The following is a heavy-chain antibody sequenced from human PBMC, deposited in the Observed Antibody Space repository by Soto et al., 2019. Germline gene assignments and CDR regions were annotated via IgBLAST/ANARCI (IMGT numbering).Heavy chain of an antibody. J-gene: IGHJ6*02. CDR3: ARDRCSGGSGYSSHYYYGMDV. CDR1: GGTFSSYA. D-gene: IGHD2-15*01. CDR2: IIPIFGTA. V-gene: IGHV1-69*13. Sequence: SVKVSCKASGGTFSSYAISWVRQAPGQGLEWMGGIIPIFGTANYAQKFQGRVTITADESTSTAYMELSSLRSEDTAVYYCARDRCSGGSGYSSHYYYGMDVWGQGTTVTVSS.